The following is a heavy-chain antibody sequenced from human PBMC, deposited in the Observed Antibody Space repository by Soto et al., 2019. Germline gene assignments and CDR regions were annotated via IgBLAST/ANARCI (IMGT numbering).Heavy chain of an antibody. D-gene: IGHD6-19*01. J-gene: IGHJ4*02. V-gene: IGHV6-1*01. CDR3: ERGVAGSGFDL. CDR1: GDSVSSNSAA. CDR2: TYYRSNWRH. Sequence: HSLSLTFAISGDSVSSNSAAWNWIRSSPSRGLEWLGRTYYRSNWRHDYAVSVKSRITVKPDTSKNHFSLQLNSVTPDDTAVYYCERGVAGSGFDLWGQGTLVTGSS.